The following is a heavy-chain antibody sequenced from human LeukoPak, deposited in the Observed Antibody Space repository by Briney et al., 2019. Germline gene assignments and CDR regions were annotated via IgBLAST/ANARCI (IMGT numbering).Heavy chain of an antibody. CDR1: GFTFSSYA. Sequence: PGGSLRLSCAASGFTFSSYAMSWVRQAPGKGLEWVSAISGSGGSTYYADSVKGRFTISRDNSKNTLYLQMNSLRAEDTAVYYCATGSAWIQLWSNFDYWGQGTLVTVSS. J-gene: IGHJ4*02. CDR3: ATGSAWIQLWSNFDY. D-gene: IGHD5-18*01. V-gene: IGHV3-23*01. CDR2: ISGSGGST.